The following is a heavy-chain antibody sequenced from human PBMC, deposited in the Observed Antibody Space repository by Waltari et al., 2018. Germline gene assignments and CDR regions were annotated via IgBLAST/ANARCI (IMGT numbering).Heavy chain of an antibody. CDR1: GFTFDDYA. J-gene: IGHJ4*02. CDR3: AKDPYPYGDYGGYYFDY. D-gene: IGHD4-17*01. CDR2: ISWNSGSI. Sequence: EVQLVESGGGLVQPGRSLRLSCAASGFTFDDYAMHWVRQAPGKGLGWVSGISWNSGSIGYADSVKGRFTISRDNAKNSLYLQMNSLRAEDTALYYCAKDPYPYGDYGGYYFDYWGQGTLVTVSS. V-gene: IGHV3-9*01.